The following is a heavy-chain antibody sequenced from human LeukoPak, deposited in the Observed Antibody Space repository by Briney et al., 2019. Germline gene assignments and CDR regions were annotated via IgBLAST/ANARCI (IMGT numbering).Heavy chain of an antibody. V-gene: IGHV1-46*01. CDR1: GYTFSNYY. CDR3: ARDGAVSGTSDWYFDL. Sequence: ASVKVSCKASGYTFSNYYMHWVRQAPGQGLEGMGMIKPTGGSTSYAQRFQGRVTMTRDTSTSTVYMELSSLTSEDTAVYYCARDGAVSGTSDWYFDLWGHGTLVTVSS. D-gene: IGHD3-10*01. CDR2: IKPTGGST. J-gene: IGHJ2*01.